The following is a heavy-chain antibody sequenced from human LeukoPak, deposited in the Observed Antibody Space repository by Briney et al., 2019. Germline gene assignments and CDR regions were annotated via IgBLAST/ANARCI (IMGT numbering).Heavy chain of an antibody. CDR1: GGSFSDYY. CDR2: INHSGST. D-gene: IGHD7-27*01. V-gene: IGHV4-34*01. CDR3: ARGPTWGPAAHD. Sequence: PSETLSLTCAVYGGSFSDYYCSWIRQPPGKGLEWIGEINHSGSTNYNPSLKSRVTISVDTSKKQFSLKMRSVTAADTAVYFCARGPTWGPAAHDWGQGTLVTVSS. J-gene: IGHJ4*02.